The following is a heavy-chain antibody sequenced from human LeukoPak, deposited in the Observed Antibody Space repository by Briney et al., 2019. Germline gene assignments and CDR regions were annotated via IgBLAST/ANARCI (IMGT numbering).Heavy chain of an antibody. D-gene: IGHD6-13*01. CDR3: ARGVYIAAAQYGY. CDR1: GGSISSYY. J-gene: IGHJ4*02. CDR2: IYYSGTT. Sequence: SETLSLTCTVSGGSISSYYWSWIRQPPGKGLEWIGYIYYSGTTNYNPSLKSRVTISVDTSKNQFSLKLSSVTAADTAVYYCARGVYIAAAQYGYWGQRTLVSVSS. V-gene: IGHV4-59*01.